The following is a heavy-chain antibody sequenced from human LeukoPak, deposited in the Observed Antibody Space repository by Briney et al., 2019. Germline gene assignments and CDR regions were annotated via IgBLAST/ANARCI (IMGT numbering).Heavy chain of an antibody. Sequence: ASVKVSCKASGGTFSRHAFSWVRQAPGQGLEWMGGIIPMFATANYAQKFQGRVTITADESTSTAYMELSSLRSEDTAVYYCARGGYCNSTTCYFNDWFDPWGQGTLVTVSS. CDR3: ARGGYCNSTTCYFNDWFDP. J-gene: IGHJ5*02. CDR1: GGTFSRHA. V-gene: IGHV1-69*13. CDR2: IIPMFATA. D-gene: IGHD2-2*01.